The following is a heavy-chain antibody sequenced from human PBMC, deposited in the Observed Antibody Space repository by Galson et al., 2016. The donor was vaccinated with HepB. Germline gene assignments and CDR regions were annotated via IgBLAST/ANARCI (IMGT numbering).Heavy chain of an antibody. V-gene: IGHV3-23*01. CDR3: AKGRWDFDS. J-gene: IGHJ4*02. CDR2: ISGSGSGT. CDR1: GFTYSHYA. Sequence: SLRLSCAASGFTYSHYAMTWVRQAPGKGLEWVAIISGSGSGTYYADSVKGRFTISRDNSKNTLYLQMHSLRGEDTAVYYCAKGRWDFDSWGQGTLVTVSS. D-gene: IGHD5-24*01.